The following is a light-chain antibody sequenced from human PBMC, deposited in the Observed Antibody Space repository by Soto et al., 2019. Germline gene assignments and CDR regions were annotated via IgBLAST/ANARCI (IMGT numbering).Light chain of an antibody. CDR1: SSDVGSYNL. V-gene: IGLV2-23*02. CDR2: EVT. Sequence: QSVLTQPASVSGSPGQSITISCTGTSSDVGSYNLVSWYQQHPGKAPKFMIYEVTKRPSGVSNRFSGSKSGNTASLTISGLQAEDEAYYYCCSYAGSSTFIFGGGTKLTVL. J-gene: IGLJ2*01. CDR3: CSYAGSSTFI.